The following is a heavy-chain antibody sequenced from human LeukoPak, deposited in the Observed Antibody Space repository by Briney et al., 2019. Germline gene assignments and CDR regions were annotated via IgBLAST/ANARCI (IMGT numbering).Heavy chain of an antibody. J-gene: IGHJ4*02. CDR2: LYYSGST. V-gene: IGHV4-39*01. CDR1: GGSISSSTYY. CDR3: ARHHRGDGYNSFDY. Sequence: SDTLSLTCTVSGGSISSSTYYWGWIRQPPGKGLEWIGSLYYSGSTYYNPSLKSRVTISVDTSKNQFSLKLSSVTAADTAVYYCARHHRGDGYNSFDYWGQGTLVTVSS. D-gene: IGHD5-24*01.